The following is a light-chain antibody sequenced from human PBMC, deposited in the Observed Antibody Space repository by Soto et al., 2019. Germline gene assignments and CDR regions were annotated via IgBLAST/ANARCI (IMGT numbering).Light chain of an antibody. CDR3: SAFTASTSYV. J-gene: IGLJ1*01. V-gene: IGLV2-14*03. Sequence: QSVLTQPASVSGSPGQSITISCTGTSSDVGAYDYVSWYQQHPGEVPKLLIFDVSDRPSGVSNRFSGYKSGNTASLTISGLHDEDEADYYCSAFTASTSYVFGTGTKRTVL. CDR2: DVS. CDR1: SSDVGAYDY.